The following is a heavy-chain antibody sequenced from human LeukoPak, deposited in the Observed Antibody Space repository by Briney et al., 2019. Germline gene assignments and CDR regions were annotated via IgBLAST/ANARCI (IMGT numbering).Heavy chain of an antibody. CDR3: ARGPNSNWSGLDF. CDR1: GFTFSIYS. CDR2: ISPTGSTT. V-gene: IGHV3-74*01. J-gene: IGHJ4*02. D-gene: IGHD6-6*01. Sequence: GGSLRLSCAASGFTFSIYSMNWVRQIPGKGLVWVSRISPTGSTTSYADSVKGRFTVSRDNAKNTLYLQVNNLRAEDTAVYYCARGPNSNWSGLDFWGQGTLLTVSS.